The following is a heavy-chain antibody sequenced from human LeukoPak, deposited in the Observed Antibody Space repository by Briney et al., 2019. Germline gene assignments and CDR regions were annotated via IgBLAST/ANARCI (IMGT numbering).Heavy chain of an antibody. CDR1: GLPIGDFA. Sequence: LPGGSLRLSCVASGLPIGDFAMHWVRQAPGQGLEWVSLISGDGVSTFFTDSVKGRFSISRDNSKNSLFLEMSSLRTEDTAMYYCERESRKFDYWGQGTLVAVSS. D-gene: IGHD2-21*01. CDR2: ISGDGVST. J-gene: IGHJ4*02. V-gene: IGHV3-43*02. CDR3: ERESRKFDY.